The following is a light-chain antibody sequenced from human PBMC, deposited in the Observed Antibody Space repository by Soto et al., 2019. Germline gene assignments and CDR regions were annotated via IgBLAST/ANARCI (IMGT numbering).Light chain of an antibody. J-gene: IGKJ4*01. CDR3: RQDLLTPLLP. Sequence: DLVMTQSPPSLPVTPGETASIFCRSSQGLVHSNGYNYVDWYLEKPGQSPQLLIYWGSNRASGVPVRFSCSGSGMDFTLKISRVEAGDVGVYDCRQDLLTPLLPFGGGTSVQI. V-gene: IGKV2-28*01. CDR2: WGS. CDR1: QGLVHSNGYNY.